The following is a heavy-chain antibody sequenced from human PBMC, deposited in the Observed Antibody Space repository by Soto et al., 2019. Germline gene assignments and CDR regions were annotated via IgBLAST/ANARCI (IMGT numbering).Heavy chain of an antibody. V-gene: IGHV3-53*01. Sequence: EVHLVESGGGLIQPGGSLRLICAASGLSVTANYMTWVRQAPGKGLEWLSIIYRGGGTYYAYSLKGRAIISRAGSRNIVFLQLKSLTAEDAGVYYCARRDDSDTYYVGGRGTVV. D-gene: IGHD3-16*01. J-gene: IGHJ2*01. CDR1: GLSVTANY. CDR3: ARRDDSDTYYV. CDR2: IYRGGGT.